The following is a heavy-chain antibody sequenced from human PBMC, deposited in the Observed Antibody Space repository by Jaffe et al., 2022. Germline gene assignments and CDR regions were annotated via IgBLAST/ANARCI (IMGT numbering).Heavy chain of an antibody. J-gene: IGHJ3*02. CDR2: IRYDGSNK. CDR1: GFTFSSYG. CDR3: AKDLLPAASGSYSWNAAFDI. V-gene: IGHV3-30*02. D-gene: IGHD1-26*01. Sequence: QVQLVESGGGVVQPGGSLRLSCAASGFTFSSYGMHWVRQAPGKGLEWVAFIRYDGSNKYYADSVKGRFTISRDNSKNTLYLQMNSLRAEDTAVYYCAKDLLPAASGSYSWNAAFDIWGQGTMVTVSS.